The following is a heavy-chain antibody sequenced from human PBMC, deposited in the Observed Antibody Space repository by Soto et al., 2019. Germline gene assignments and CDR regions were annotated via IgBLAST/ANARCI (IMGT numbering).Heavy chain of an antibody. CDR1: GGSISSYY. CDR3: ARRYGGTLDC. D-gene: IGHD4-17*01. V-gene: IGHV4-59*08. CDR2: IYYSGST. J-gene: IGHJ4*02. Sequence: QVQLQESGPGLVKPSETLSLTCTVSGGSISSYYWSWIRQPPGKGLEWIGYIYYSGSTNYNPSVERRVTISVDTSKNQFSLKLRSVTAADTAIYYCARRYGGTLDCWGQGTLVTVSS.